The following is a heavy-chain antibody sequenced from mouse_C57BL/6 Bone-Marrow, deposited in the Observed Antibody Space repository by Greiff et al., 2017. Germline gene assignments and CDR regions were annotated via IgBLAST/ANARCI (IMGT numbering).Heavy chain of an antibody. Sequence: EVQVVESGGGLVKPGGSLKLSCAASGFTFSSYAMSWVRQTPEKRLEWVATISDGGSYTYYPDNVKGRFTISRDNAKNNLYLQMSHLKSEDTAMYYCARESPYYYGSSPFAYWGQGTLVTVSA. J-gene: IGHJ3*01. V-gene: IGHV5-4*01. CDR1: GFTFSSYA. D-gene: IGHD1-1*01. CDR2: ISDGGSYT. CDR3: ARESPYYYGSSPFAY.